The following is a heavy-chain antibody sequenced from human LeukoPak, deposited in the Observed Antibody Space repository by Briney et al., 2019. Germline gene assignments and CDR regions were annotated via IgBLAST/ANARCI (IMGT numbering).Heavy chain of an antibody. CDR2: TYYRSKWYN. V-gene: IGHV6-1*01. CDR1: GDSASSNSAA. J-gene: IGHJ5*02. CDR3: ARLILNWFDP. Sequence: SQTLSLTCAISGDSASSNSAASNWIRQSPTRGIEWLGRTYYRSKWYNDYAVSVKSRITINPDTSKNHFSLQQNSVTPEDTAVYYCARLILNWFDPWGQGTLVTVSS.